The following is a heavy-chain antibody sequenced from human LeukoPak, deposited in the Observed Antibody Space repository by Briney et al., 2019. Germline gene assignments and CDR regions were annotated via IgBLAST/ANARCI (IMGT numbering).Heavy chain of an antibody. J-gene: IGHJ4*02. CDR3: ATPFYGYSSGWYGVYFDY. CDR1: GYTLTELS. D-gene: IGHD6-19*01. CDR2: FDPEDGET. Sequence: GASVKVSCKVSGYTLTELSMHWVRQPPGKGLEWMGGFDPEDGETIYAQKFQGRVTMTEDTSTDTAYMELSSLRSEDTAVYYCATPFYGYSSGWYGVYFDYWGQGTLVTVSS. V-gene: IGHV1-24*01.